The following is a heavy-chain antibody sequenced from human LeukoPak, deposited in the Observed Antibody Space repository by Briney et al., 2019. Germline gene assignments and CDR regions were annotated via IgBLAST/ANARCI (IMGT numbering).Heavy chain of an antibody. J-gene: IGHJ4*02. Sequence: GRSLRLSCAASGFTFSSYAMHWVRQAPGKGLEWVAVISYDGSNKYYADSVKGRFTISRDNAKNSLYLQMNSLRAEDTAVYYCARDITIFGVVILDYWGQGTLVTVSS. D-gene: IGHD3-3*01. CDR2: ISYDGSNK. CDR1: GFTFSSYA. CDR3: ARDITIFGVVILDY. V-gene: IGHV3-30-3*01.